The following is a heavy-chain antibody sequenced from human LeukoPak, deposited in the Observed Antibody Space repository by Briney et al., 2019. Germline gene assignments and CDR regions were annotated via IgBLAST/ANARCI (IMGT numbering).Heavy chain of an antibody. V-gene: IGHV1-69*05. Sequence: SVKVSCKASGGTFSSYAISWVRQAPGQGLEWMGGIIPIFGTANYAQKFQGRVTMTRDTSISTAYMELSRLRSDDTAVYYCATLHRGGDCSSTSCLNYFDYWGQGTLVTVSS. D-gene: IGHD2-2*01. CDR3: ATLHRGGDCSSTSCLNYFDY. CDR1: GGTFSSYA. J-gene: IGHJ4*02. CDR2: IIPIFGTA.